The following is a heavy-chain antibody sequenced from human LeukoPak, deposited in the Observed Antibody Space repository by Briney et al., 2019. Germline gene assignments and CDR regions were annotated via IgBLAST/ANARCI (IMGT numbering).Heavy chain of an antibody. J-gene: IGHJ5*02. D-gene: IGHD3-22*01. CDR1: GFTFSSYS. Sequence: PGGSLRLSCAASGFTFSSYSMNWVRQAPGKGLEWVSSISSSSSYIYYADSVKGRFTISRDNAKNSLYLQMNSLRAEDTAVYYCARDYYDSSGYCPFDPWGQGTLATVSS. V-gene: IGHV3-21*01. CDR3: ARDYYDSSGYCPFDP. CDR2: ISSSSSYI.